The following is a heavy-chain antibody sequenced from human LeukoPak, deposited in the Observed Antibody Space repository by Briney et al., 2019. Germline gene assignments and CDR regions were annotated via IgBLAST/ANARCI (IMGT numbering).Heavy chain of an antibody. Sequence: PSETLSLTCTVSGYSISSGYYWGWIWQPPGKGLEWIGSIYHSGSTYYNPSLKSRVTISVDTSTNQFSLKLSSVTAADTAVYFCARGGRLLGKFDYWGQGTLVTVSS. V-gene: IGHV4-38-2*02. CDR1: GYSISSGYY. CDR3: ARGGRLLGKFDY. D-gene: IGHD3-22*01. CDR2: IYHSGST. J-gene: IGHJ4*02.